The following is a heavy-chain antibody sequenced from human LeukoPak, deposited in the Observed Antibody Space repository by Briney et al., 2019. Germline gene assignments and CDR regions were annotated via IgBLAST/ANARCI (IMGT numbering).Heavy chain of an antibody. D-gene: IGHD3-10*01. Sequence: ASVKVSCKASGYTFTGHYMHWVRQAPGQGLEWMGWINPNSGGTNYAQKFQGRVTMTRDTSISTAYMELSRLRSDDTAVYYCARGYGSGRENWFDPWGQGTLVTVSS. CDR3: ARGYGSGRENWFDP. J-gene: IGHJ5*02. V-gene: IGHV1-2*02. CDR1: GYTFTGHY. CDR2: INPNSGGT.